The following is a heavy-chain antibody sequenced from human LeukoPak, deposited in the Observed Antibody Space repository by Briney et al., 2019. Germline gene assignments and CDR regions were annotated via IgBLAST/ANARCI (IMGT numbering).Heavy chain of an antibody. CDR2: ISAYNGNT. D-gene: IGHD2-15*01. CDR3: ATCSGGSCYPDAFDI. Sequence: ASVKVSCKASGYTFTSYGISWVRQAPGQGLEWMGWISAYNGNTNYAQKLQGRVTMTTDTPTSTAYMELRSLRSDDTAVYYCATCSGGSCYPDAFDIWGQGTMVTVSS. J-gene: IGHJ3*02. CDR1: GYTFTSYG. V-gene: IGHV1-18*01.